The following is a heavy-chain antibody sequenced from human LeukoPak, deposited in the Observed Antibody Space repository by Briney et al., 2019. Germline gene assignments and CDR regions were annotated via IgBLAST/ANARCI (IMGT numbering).Heavy chain of an antibody. Sequence: ASVKVSCKASGYSFTSYGITWVRQAPGQGLEWMGWISGYNGNTKYAQKFQGRVTMTTDTSTSTTYMELRSLRSDDTAVYYCARDYGDYPSYWGQGTLVTVSS. V-gene: IGHV1-18*01. D-gene: IGHD4-17*01. CDR3: ARDYGDYPSY. CDR2: ISGYNGNT. CDR1: GYSFTSYG. J-gene: IGHJ4*02.